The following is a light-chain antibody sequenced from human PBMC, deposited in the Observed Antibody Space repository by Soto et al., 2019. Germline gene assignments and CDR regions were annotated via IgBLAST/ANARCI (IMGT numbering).Light chain of an antibody. CDR2: AAS. J-gene: IGKJ1*01. CDR3: QQYYSSPRT. V-gene: IGKV1-8*01. Sequence: AIRTPHSPSSRAAATGARVTLTCWASQGISSYLAWYQQKPGKAPKLLIYAASTLQSGVPSRFSGSGSGTDVTLTISSLQSEDFATYYCQQYYSSPRTFGQGTKVDIK. CDR1: QGISSY.